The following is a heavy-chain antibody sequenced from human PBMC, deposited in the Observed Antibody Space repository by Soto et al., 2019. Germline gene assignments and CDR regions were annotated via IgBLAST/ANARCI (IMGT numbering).Heavy chain of an antibody. D-gene: IGHD3-22*01. J-gene: IGHJ4*02. CDR2: IDPSDSQT. Sequence: GESLKISCNGSGYSFAVYWITWVRQKPGKGLEWMGRIDPSDSQTYYSPSFRGHVTISATKSITTVFLQWSSLRASDTAMYYRARQIYDSDTGPNFQYYFDSWGQGTPVTVSS. V-gene: IGHV5-10-1*01. CDR1: GYSFAVYW. CDR3: ARQIYDSDTGPNFQYYFDS.